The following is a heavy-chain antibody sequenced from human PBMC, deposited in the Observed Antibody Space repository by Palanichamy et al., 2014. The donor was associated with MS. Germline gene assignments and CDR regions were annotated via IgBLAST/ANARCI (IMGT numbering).Heavy chain of an antibody. D-gene: IGHD6-19*01. CDR3: ARDRVSSGWFHGLDY. J-gene: IGHJ4*02. Sequence: EVEVVESGGGVVQPGGSLRLSCVASGFSISTNYMSWVRQAPGKGLEWVSVIYAGGSTYYADSVKGRFTFSRDKSKNTLFLQMNSLRVEDTAVYYCARDRVSSGWFHGLDYWGRGTLVTVSS. CDR1: GFSISTNY. V-gene: IGHV3-66*02. CDR2: IYAGGST.